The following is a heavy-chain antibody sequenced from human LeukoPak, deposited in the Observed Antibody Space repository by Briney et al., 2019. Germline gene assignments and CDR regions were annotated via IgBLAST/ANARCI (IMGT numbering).Heavy chain of an antibody. Sequence: GGSLRLSCTASGFTFSNTWMTWVRQAPGRGLEWVANIKGDGSEENYVDSVKGRFAISRDNAKNSLYLQMNSLKAEDAAVYYCARDLRDFDYWGQRTLVTVSS. J-gene: IGHJ4*02. CDR2: IKGDGSEE. D-gene: IGHD3-16*01. V-gene: IGHV3-7*04. CDR3: ARDLRDFDY. CDR1: GFTFSNTW.